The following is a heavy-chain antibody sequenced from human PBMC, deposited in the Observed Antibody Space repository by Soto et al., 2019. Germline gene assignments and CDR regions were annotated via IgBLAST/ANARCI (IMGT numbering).Heavy chain of an antibody. CDR1: GFTFSDYY. CDR3: ARDGTEYYGQYYDY. J-gene: IGHJ4*02. D-gene: IGHD4-17*01. CDR2: IGTRGNTK. V-gene: IGHV3-11*01. Sequence: PGGSLRLSCATSGFTFSDYYMSWMRQAPGKGLECVSYIGTRGNTKYYADSVSGRCTISRDNAKNSLYLQMNSLRADDTAVYYCARDGTEYYGQYYDYWGQGIPVTSPQ.